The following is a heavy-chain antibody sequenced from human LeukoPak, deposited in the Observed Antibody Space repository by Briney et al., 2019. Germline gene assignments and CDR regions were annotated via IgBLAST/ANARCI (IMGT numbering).Heavy chain of an antibody. D-gene: IGHD6-13*01. J-gene: IGHJ4*02. CDR1: GFTFGDYA. Sequence: GGSLRLSCTASGFTFGDYAMSWFRQAPGKGLEWVSAISGSGGSTYYADSVKGRFTISRDNSKNTLYLQMNSLRAEDTAVYYCAKDSGIAAADYFDYWGQGTLGTVSS. CDR2: ISGSGGST. V-gene: IGHV3-23*01. CDR3: AKDSGIAAADYFDY.